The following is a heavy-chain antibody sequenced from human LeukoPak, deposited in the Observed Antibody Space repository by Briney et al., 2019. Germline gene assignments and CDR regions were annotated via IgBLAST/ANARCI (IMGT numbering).Heavy chain of an antibody. CDR2: ISAYKGNT. D-gene: IGHD6-19*01. J-gene: IGHJ4*02. V-gene: IGHV1-18*01. CDR3: ARSPPLAVAGTFDY. Sequence: GASVKVSCKASGYTFTSYGISWVRQAPGQGLEWMGWISAYKGNTNYAQRLQGRVTMTTDTSTSTAYMELRSLRSDDTAVYYCARSPPLAVAGTFDYWGQGTLVTVSS. CDR1: GYTFTSYG.